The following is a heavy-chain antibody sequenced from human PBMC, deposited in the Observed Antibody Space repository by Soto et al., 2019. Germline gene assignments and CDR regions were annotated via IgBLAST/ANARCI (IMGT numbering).Heavy chain of an antibody. V-gene: IGHV4-34*01. Sequence: QVQLQQWGAGLLKPSETLSLTCAVSGGSFSGYYWSWIRQPPGKGLEWIGEMNDSGSTKYNASLESRVGISVDTSKGHFSLTLTSVTAADTAVYYCASPRWNYIYWGQGTLVAVSS. CDR2: MNDSGST. D-gene: IGHD1-7*01. CDR1: GGSFSGYY. CDR3: ASPRWNYIY. J-gene: IGHJ4*02.